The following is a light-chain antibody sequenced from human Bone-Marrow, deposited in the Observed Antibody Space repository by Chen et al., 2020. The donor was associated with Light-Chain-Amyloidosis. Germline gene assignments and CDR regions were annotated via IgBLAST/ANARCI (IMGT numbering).Light chain of an antibody. CDR1: TGHATTSHF. CDR2: DTT. CDR3: FLSGSGAWV. J-gene: IGLJ3*02. V-gene: IGLV7-46*01. Sequence: AVVTQEPPLTVSPGGTVTLTGGSSTGHATTSHFPYWFQQKAGQAPRTLIYDTTTGLPWRPARFSASLPRGEAVLTLSGALPEDEADYCCFLSGSGAWVFGGGTRLTVL.